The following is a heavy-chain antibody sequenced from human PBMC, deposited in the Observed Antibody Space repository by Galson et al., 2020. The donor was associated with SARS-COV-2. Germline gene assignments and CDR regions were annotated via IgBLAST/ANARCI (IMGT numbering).Heavy chain of an antibody. CDR3: AGYGGYTYGYYFHY. Sequence: ASETLSLTCTVSGGSIRNYFWNWIRQPPGKGLEWIGFSYHSGSTNYNPSLKSRVTISVDTSRSQVSLKMDSVTAADTAEYFCAGYGGYTYGYYFHYWSQGGMVTVSS. J-gene: IGHJ4*02. CDR2: SYHSGST. D-gene: IGHD5-18*01. V-gene: IGHV4-59*08. CDR1: GGSIRNYF.